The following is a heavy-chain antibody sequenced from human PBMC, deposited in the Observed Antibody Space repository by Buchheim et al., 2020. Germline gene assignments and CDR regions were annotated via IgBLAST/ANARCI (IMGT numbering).Heavy chain of an antibody. D-gene: IGHD3-22*01. CDR2: ISYDGSNK. CDR1: GFTFSSYA. CDR3: ARDRVITMIVVVIGGELDY. V-gene: IGHV3-30*04. Sequence: QVQLVESGGGVVQPGRSLRLSCAASGFTFSSYAMHWVRQAPGKGLEWVAVISYDGSNKYYADSVKGRFTISRDNSKNTLYLQMNSLRAEDTAVYYCARDRVITMIVVVIGGELDYWGQGTL. J-gene: IGHJ4*02.